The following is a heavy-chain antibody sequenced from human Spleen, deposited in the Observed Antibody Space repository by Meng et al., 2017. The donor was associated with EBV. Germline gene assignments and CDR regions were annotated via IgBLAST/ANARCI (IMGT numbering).Heavy chain of an antibody. CDR2: ISASSVDT. J-gene: IGHJ4*02. CDR1: GFTFISYA. Sequence: VQLLESGGCWVQPWGSLRLSCAASGFTFISYAMSWVRQAPGKGLEWVSGISASSVDTYYADSVKGRFTISRDNSKNTVTLQMNTLRAEDTAIYYCNSGSHSPLDYWGQGALVTVSS. V-gene: IGHV3-23*01. D-gene: IGHD1-26*01. CDR3: NSGSHSPLDY.